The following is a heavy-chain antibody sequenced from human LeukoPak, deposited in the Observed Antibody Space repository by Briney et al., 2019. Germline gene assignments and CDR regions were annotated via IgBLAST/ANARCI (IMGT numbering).Heavy chain of an antibody. D-gene: IGHD3-22*01. Sequence: ASVKVSCKASGYTFTSYGISWVRQAPGQGLEWMGWISAYNGNTNYAQKLQGRVTMTTDTSTSTAYMELRSLRSDDTAVYYCARDRLNYYDSSGYSQDAFDIWGQGTMVTVSS. CDR2: ISAYNGNT. CDR1: GYTFTSYG. CDR3: ARDRLNYYDSSGYSQDAFDI. V-gene: IGHV1-18*01. J-gene: IGHJ3*02.